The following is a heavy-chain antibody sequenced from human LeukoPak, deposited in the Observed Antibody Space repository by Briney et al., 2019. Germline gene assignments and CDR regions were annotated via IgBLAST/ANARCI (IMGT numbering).Heavy chain of an antibody. V-gene: IGHV4-39*01. CDR3: ASLYSGYALGDY. J-gene: IGHJ4*02. Sequence: SETLSLTCTLSARSISISSYYWGWIRQPPGKGLEWIGSIYYSASTYYNPPLKSRVTISVYTTKNQFSLKLSSVTAADTAVYYCASLYSGYALGDYWGQGTLVTVSS. CDR2: IYYSAST. D-gene: IGHD5-12*01. CDR1: ARSISISSYY.